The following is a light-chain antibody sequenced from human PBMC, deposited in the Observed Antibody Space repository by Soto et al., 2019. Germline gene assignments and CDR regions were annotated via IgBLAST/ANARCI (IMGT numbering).Light chain of an antibody. CDR3: SSYTTTTTLVV. J-gene: IGLJ3*02. V-gene: IGLV2-14*01. Sequence: QSALTQPASVSGSPGQSITISCTGTSSDVGGYNYVSWYQQHPGKAPKLMIYEVSHRPSGVSDRFSGSKSGNTASLTISGLQAEDEADYYCSSYTTTTTLVVFGGGTKL. CDR1: SSDVGGYNY. CDR2: EVS.